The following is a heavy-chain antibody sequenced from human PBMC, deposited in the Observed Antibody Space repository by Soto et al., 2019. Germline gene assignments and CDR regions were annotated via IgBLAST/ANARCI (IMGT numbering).Heavy chain of an antibody. J-gene: IGHJ6*02. Sequence: QVQLVQSGAEVKKPGSSVKVSCKASGGSFNTYTISWVRQAPGQGLQWMGGIIPILGKPTYAQAFQGRVTIAADEHTSTVYMELRSLRSEDTALYYCASLNNWSSGDGRIDVWGRGTAVIVSS. CDR3: ASLNNWSSGDGRIDV. D-gene: IGHD1-26*01. CDR1: GGSFNTYT. V-gene: IGHV1-69*01. CDR2: IIPILGKP.